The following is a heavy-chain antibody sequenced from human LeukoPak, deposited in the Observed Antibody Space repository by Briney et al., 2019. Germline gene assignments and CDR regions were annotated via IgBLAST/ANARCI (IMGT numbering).Heavy chain of an antibody. CDR3: ARRNYYDSSGHYSSTAFDI. Sequence: SETLSLTCTVSGGSISSSSYYWGWIRQPPGKGLEWIGSIYYSGSTYYNPSLKSRGTISVDTSKNQFSLKLSSVTAADTAVYYCARRNYYDSSGHYSSTAFDIWGQGTMVTVSS. J-gene: IGHJ3*02. D-gene: IGHD3-22*01. CDR1: GGSISSSSYY. V-gene: IGHV4-39*01. CDR2: IYYSGST.